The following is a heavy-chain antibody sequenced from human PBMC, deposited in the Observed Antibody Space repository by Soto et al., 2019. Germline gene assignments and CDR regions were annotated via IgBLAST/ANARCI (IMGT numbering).Heavy chain of an antibody. V-gene: IGHV3-23*01. CDR3: AKSGSTSRDWFDS. CDR1: GFTFGSYA. D-gene: IGHD2-2*01. J-gene: IGHJ5*01. Sequence: GGSLRLSCAASGFTFGSYAMSWVRQAPGKGLQWVSLVGGDGRGTSYADSVKGRFTISRDNSKDTLHLQMNSLRADDTAIYYCAKSGSTSRDWFDSWGQGILVTVSS. CDR2: VGGDGRGT.